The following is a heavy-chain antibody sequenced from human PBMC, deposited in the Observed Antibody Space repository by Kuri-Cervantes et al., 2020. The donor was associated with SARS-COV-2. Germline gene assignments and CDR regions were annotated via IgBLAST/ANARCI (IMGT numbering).Heavy chain of an antibody. CDR2: INWNGGST. Sequence: GESLKISCAASGFTFDDYGMRWVRQAPGKGLEWVSGINWNGGSTGYADSVKGRFTISRDNAKNFLYLQMNSLRAEDTAVYYCAKDSDTAMVTIFDYWGQGTLVTVSS. V-gene: IGHV3-20*04. CDR3: AKDSDTAMVTIFDY. J-gene: IGHJ4*02. CDR1: GFTFDDYG. D-gene: IGHD5-18*01.